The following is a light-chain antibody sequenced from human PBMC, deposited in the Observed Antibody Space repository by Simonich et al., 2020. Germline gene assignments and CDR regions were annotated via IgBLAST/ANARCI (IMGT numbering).Light chain of an antibody. V-gene: IGKV4-1*01. CDR2: WAS. CDR3: QQYYSTPYT. J-gene: IGKJ2*01. CDR1: QSVLYSSNNKNY. Sequence: DIVMTQSPDSLAVSLGERATINCKSSQSVLYSSNNKNYVAWYQQKPGQPPKLLIYWASTREPGVPDRFSGSGSGPEFTLTISSLQAKDLAVYYCQQYYSTPYTFGQGTKLEIK.